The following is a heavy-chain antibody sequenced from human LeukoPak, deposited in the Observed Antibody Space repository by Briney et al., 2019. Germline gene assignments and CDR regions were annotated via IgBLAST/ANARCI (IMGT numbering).Heavy chain of an antibody. CDR2: IFSSSTYI. CDR3: ARGEYGSGSYHIDY. D-gene: IGHD3-10*01. CDR1: GFTFNTYS. V-gene: IGHV3-21*01. Sequence: PGGSLRLSCAASGFTFNTYSMNWVRQAPGKGLEWVSFIFSSSTYIYYTDSVKGRFTISRDNAKNSLYLQMNSLRAEDTAVYYCARGEYGSGSYHIDYWGQGTLVTVSS. J-gene: IGHJ4*02.